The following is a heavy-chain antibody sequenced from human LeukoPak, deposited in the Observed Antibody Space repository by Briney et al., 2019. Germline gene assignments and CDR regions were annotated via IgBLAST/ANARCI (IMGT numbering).Heavy chain of an antibody. Sequence: GGSLRLSCAASGFTFTDYYFSWIRQAPGKGPEWLSFISDSGATIYYADSVKGRFTISRDNAKNSLYLQMNSLRAEDTAVYYCARDLHGSGSYYPFDYWGQGTLVTVSS. CDR1: GFTFTDYY. CDR2: ISDSGATI. J-gene: IGHJ4*02. V-gene: IGHV3-11*04. D-gene: IGHD3-10*01. CDR3: ARDLHGSGSYYPFDY.